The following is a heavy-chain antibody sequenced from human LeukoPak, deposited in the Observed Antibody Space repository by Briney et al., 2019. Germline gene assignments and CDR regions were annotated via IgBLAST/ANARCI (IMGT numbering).Heavy chain of an antibody. CDR3: ARRAGAYSHPYDY. CDR1: GFTVGSNS. D-gene: IGHD4/OR15-4a*01. CDR2: IYSDNT. Sequence: GGSLRLSCTVSGFTVGSNSMSWVRQAPGKGLEWVSFIYSDNTHYSDSVKGRFTISRDNSKNTLYLQMNSLRTEDTAVYYCARRAGAYSHPYDYWGQGTLVTVSS. J-gene: IGHJ4*02. V-gene: IGHV3-53*01.